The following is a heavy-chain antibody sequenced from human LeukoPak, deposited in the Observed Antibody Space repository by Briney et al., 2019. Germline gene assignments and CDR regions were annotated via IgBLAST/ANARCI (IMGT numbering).Heavy chain of an antibody. J-gene: IGHJ4*02. CDR1: GFTLSTYG. CDR2: ISSDGSNK. D-gene: IGHD2-21*02. V-gene: IGHV3-30*18. CDR3: AKPQVTAIWYYFHY. Sequence: PGGSLRLSCAASGFTLSTYGMHWVRQAPGKGLEWVAVISSDGSNKFYADSVKGRFTISRDGSKNTLYLQMNSLRPDDTAVYFCAKPQVTAIWYYFHYWGQGTLVTLSS.